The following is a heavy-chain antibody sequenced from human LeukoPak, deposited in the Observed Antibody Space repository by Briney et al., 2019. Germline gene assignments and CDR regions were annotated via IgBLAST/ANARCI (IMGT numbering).Heavy chain of an antibody. V-gene: IGHV4-30-4*01. D-gene: IGHD4-23*01. CDR3: ARGGRPTVVTRNYYYGMDV. J-gene: IGHJ6*02. Sequence: SETLSLTCTVSGGSITSGDYYWSWIRRPPGKGLEWIGYIYYSGSTNYNPSLKSRVTISGDTSKNQFSLKLSSVTAADTAVYYCARGGRPTVVTRNYYYGMDVWGQGTTVTVSS. CDR1: GGSITSGDYY. CDR2: IYYSGST.